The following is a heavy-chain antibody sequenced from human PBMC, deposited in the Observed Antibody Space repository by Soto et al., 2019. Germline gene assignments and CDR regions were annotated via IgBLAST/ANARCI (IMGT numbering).Heavy chain of an antibody. CDR1: GFTFSSYA. Sequence: GGSLRLSCAASGFTFSSYAMHWVRQAPGKGLEYVSAISSNGGSTYYANSVKGRFTISRDNSKNTLYLQMGSLRAEDMAVYYCARAWSVVVVNDAFDIWGRGTMVTVSS. CDR3: ARAWSVVVVNDAFDI. V-gene: IGHV3-64*01. J-gene: IGHJ3*02. D-gene: IGHD2-15*01. CDR2: ISSNGGST.